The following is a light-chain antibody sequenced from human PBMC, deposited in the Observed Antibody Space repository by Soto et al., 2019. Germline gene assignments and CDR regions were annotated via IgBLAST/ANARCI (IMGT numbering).Light chain of an antibody. Sequence: QSVLTQPPSASGSPGQSVTISCTGTSSDVGGYNYVSWYQQHPGKAPKLMIYEVSKRPSGVPDRFSGSKSGNTASLTVSGLQAEEEANYYCSSYAGSNPVVFGGGTKL. V-gene: IGLV2-8*01. CDR1: SSDVGGYNY. CDR2: EVS. J-gene: IGLJ2*01. CDR3: SSYAGSNPVV.